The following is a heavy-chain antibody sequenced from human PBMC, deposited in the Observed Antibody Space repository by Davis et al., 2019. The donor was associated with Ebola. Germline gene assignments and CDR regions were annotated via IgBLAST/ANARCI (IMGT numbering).Heavy chain of an antibody. CDR3: VRWNDL. Sequence: GESLKISCAASGFTFDDYAMHWVRQAPGKGLEWVSLISGDGGSTYYADSVKGRFTISRDNAQNTLFLQMNNLRADDTAVYYCVRWNDLWGQGTLVTVS. V-gene: IGHV3-43*02. CDR1: GFTFDDYA. CDR2: ISGDGGST. D-gene: IGHD1-1*01. J-gene: IGHJ5*02.